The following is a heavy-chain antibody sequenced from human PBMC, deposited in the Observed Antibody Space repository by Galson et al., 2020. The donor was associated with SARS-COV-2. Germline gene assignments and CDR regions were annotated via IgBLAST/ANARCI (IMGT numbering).Heavy chain of an antibody. J-gene: IGHJ4*02. CDR3: ATDPERGVGGGY. D-gene: IGHD3-16*01. CDR2: MSSSGSQI. CDR1: EFTFNKYT. V-gene: IGHV3-21*01. Sequence: GGSLRLSCATSEFTFNKYTMNWIRQAPGKGPEWLSSMSSSGSQIFYAASVRGRFTISRDDARNSLYLQMNSLRAEDTAVYYCATDPERGVGGGYWGQGTLVTVSS.